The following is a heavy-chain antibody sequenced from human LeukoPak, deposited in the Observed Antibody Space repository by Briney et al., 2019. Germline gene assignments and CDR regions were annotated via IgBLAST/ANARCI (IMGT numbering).Heavy chain of an antibody. D-gene: IGHD3-22*01. V-gene: IGHV3-30*18. CDR2: ISYGGSNK. CDR1: GFTFNNYG. J-gene: IGHJ4*02. CDR3: GKGVFDSSSYCPPPWDYFDY. Sequence: PGRSLRLSCAASGFTFNNYGMHWVRQAPGKGLEWVAVISYGGSNKYYADSVKGRFTISRDNSKNTLYLQMNSLRAEDTAVYYCGKGVFDSSSYCPPPWDYFDYWGQGTVVTVSS.